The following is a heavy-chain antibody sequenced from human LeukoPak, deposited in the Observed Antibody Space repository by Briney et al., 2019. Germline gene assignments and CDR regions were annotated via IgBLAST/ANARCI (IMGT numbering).Heavy chain of an antibody. V-gene: IGHV1-2*02. CDR2: INPNSGGT. CDR1: GYTFTGYY. CDR3: AREPYYDSSGHDY. J-gene: IGHJ4*02. Sequence: ASVKVSCKASGYTFTGYYMHWVRQAPGQGLEWMGWINPNSGGTNYAQKFQGRVTMTRDTSISTAYMELSRLRSDDTAVYHCAREPYYDSSGHDYWGQGTLVTVPS. D-gene: IGHD3-22*01.